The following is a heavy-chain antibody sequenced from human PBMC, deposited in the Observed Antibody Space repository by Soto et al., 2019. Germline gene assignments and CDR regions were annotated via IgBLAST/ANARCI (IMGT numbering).Heavy chain of an antibody. D-gene: IGHD6-6*01. CDR2: ISSGTSYI. CDR3: ARTYSSPSSWYFDL. V-gene: IGHV3-21*01. Sequence: GGSLRLSCAASRFTFSTYNMNWVRQAPGKGLEWVSSISSGTSYIYYADSVKGRFTISRDNAKNSMYLQMNSLRVEDTAVYYCARTYSSPSSWYFDLWGRGTLVTVSS. CDR1: RFTFSTYN. J-gene: IGHJ2*01.